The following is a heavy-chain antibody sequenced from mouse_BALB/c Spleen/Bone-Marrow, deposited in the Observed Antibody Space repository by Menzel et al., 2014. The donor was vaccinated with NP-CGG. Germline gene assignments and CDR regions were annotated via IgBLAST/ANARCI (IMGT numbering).Heavy chain of an antibody. D-gene: IGHD1-1*01. CDR3: ARYYYGSSYWYFDV. Sequence: VQLQQSGPSLVKPSQTLSLTCSVTGDSITSGYWNWIRKFPGYKLEYMGYISYSGSTYYNPSLKSRISITRDTSKNQYYLQLNSVTTEDTATYYCARYYYGSSYWYFDVWGAGTTVPVSS. J-gene: IGHJ1*01. CDR1: GDSITSGY. CDR2: ISYSGST. V-gene: IGHV3-8*02.